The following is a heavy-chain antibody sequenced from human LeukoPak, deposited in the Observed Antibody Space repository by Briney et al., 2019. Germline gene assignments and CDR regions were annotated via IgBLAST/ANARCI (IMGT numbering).Heavy chain of an antibody. V-gene: IGHV3-74*01. Sequence: GGSLRLSCAASGFTFSSYWMHWVRQAPGKGLVWVSRINSDGSSTSYADSVKGRFTISRDNAKNTLYLQMNSLRAEDTAVYYCAREYGGYYPNPIDYWAREPWSPSPQ. CDR1: GFTFSSYW. CDR2: INSDGSST. CDR3: AREYGGYYPNPIDY. D-gene: IGHD1-26*01. J-gene: IGHJ4*02.